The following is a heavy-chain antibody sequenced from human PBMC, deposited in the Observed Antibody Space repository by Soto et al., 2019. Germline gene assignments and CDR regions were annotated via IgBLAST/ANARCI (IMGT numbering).Heavy chain of an antibody. D-gene: IGHD1-26*01. V-gene: IGHV4-59*01. CDR3: ARASRRGGGDY. Sequence: SETLSLTCTVSVGSISSYYWSWIRQPPWKGRERIGYIYDSGSTNYNPSLKSRVTISVDTSKNQFSLKLTSVTAAETAVYYCARASRRGGGDYWGQGTMVTVS. J-gene: IGHJ4*02. CDR1: VGSISSYY. CDR2: IYDSGST.